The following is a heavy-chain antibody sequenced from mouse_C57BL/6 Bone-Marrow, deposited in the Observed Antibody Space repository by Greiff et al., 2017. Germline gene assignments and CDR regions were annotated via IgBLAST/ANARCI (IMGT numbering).Heavy chain of an antibody. Sequence: EVMLVESGGDLVKPGGSLKLSCAASGFTFSSYGMSWVRQTPDKRLEWVATISSGGSYTYYPASVKGRFTISRDNAKNTLYLQMSSLKSEDTAMYYCAGYSRRDWYFDVWGTGTTVTVSS. CDR2: ISSGGSYT. CDR3: AGYSRRDWYFDV. CDR1: GFTFSSYG. D-gene: IGHD1-2*01. J-gene: IGHJ1*03. V-gene: IGHV5-6*02.